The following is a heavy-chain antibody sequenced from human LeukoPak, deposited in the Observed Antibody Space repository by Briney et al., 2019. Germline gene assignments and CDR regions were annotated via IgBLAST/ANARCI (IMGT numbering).Heavy chain of an antibody. D-gene: IGHD4-17*01. CDR3: ARVGNGDYRYYFYMDV. CDR1: GFTFSSYA. V-gene: IGHV3-23*01. CDR2: ISGSGGST. J-gene: IGHJ6*03. Sequence: PGGSLRLSCAASGFTFSSYAMSWVRQAPGKGLEWVSAISGSGGSTYYADSVKGRFTISRDNAKNSLYLQMNSLRAEDTAVYYCARVGNGDYRYYFYMDVWGKGTTVTISS.